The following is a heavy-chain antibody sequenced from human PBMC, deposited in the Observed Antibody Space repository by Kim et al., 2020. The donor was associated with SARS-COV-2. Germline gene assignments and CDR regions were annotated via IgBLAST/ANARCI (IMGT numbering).Heavy chain of an antibody. CDR3: ARGRGKGYCSGGSCYSGYYYYGMDV. D-gene: IGHD2-15*01. V-gene: IGHV4-34*01. CDR2: INHSGST. Sequence: SETLSLTCAVYGGSFSGYYWSWIRQPPGKGLEWIGEINHSGSTNYNPSLKSRVTISVDTSKNQFSLKLSSVTAADTAVYYCARGRGKGYCSGGSCYSGYYYYGMDVWGQGATVTVSS. J-gene: IGHJ6*02. CDR1: GGSFSGYY.